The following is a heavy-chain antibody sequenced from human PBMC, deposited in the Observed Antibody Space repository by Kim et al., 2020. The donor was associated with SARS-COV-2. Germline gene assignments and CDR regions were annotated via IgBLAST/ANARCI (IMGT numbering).Heavy chain of an antibody. D-gene: IGHD3-22*01. CDR1: GGSISSSSYY. J-gene: IGHJ6*01. Sequence: SETLSLTCTVSGGSISSSSYYWGWIRQPPGKGLEWIGSIYYSGSTYYNPSLKSRVTISVDTSKNQFSLKLSSVTAADTAVYYCARDSSGYYYTYYYYGM. V-gene: IGHV4-39*01. CDR3: ARDSSGYYYTYYYYGM. CDR2: IYYSGST.